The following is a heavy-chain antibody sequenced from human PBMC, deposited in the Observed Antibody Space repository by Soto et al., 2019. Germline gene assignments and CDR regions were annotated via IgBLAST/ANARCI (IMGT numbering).Heavy chain of an antibody. CDR3: AKYLRDGYFYNWFDP. V-gene: IGHV3-23*01. CDR1: GFTFSSYA. Sequence: PVGSLRLSCAASGFTFSSYAMSWVRQAPGKGLEWVSAISGSGGSTYYADSVKGRFTISRDNSKNTLYLQMNSLRAEDTAVYYCAKYLRDGYFYNWFDPWGQGTLVTVSS. J-gene: IGHJ5*02. D-gene: IGHD3-22*01. CDR2: ISGSGGST.